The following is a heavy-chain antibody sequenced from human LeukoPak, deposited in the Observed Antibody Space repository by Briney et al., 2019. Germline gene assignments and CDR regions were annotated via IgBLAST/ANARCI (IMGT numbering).Heavy chain of an antibody. CDR2: IYSGGST. CDR1: GFTVSSNY. V-gene: IGHV3-66*01. CDR3: AKAQYSSSLYGGDGFDI. D-gene: IGHD6-13*01. J-gene: IGHJ3*02. Sequence: GGSLRLSCAASGFTVSSNYMSWVRQAPGKGLEWVSVIYSGGSTYYADSVKGRFTISRHNSKRTLYLQMNCLRAEHTAVFYCAKAQYSSSLYGGDGFDIWGEGTIVTVSS.